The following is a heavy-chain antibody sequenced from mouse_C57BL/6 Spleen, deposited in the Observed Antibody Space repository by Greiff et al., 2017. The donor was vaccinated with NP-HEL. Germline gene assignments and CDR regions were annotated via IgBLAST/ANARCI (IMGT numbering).Heavy chain of an antibody. CDR2: IYPGDGDT. CDR1: GYAFSSSW. CDR3: APIYYDYDGAWFAY. V-gene: IGHV1-82*01. D-gene: IGHD2-4*01. J-gene: IGHJ3*01. Sequence: VQLQDSGPELVKPGASVKISCKASGYAFSSSWMNWVKQRPGKGLEWIGRIYPGDGDTNYNGKFKGKATLTADKSSSTAYMQLSSLTSEDSAVYFCAPIYYDYDGAWFAYWGQGTLVTVSA.